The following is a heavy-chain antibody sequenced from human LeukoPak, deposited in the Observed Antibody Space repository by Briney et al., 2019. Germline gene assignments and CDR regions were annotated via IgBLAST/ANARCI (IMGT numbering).Heavy chain of an antibody. CDR1: GGSISSSNW. D-gene: IGHD3-22*01. V-gene: IGHV4-4*02. Sequence: QSSETLSLTCAVSGGSISSSNWWSWVRQPPGKGLEWIGEIYHSGSTNYNPSLKSRVTISVDKSKNQFSLKLSSVTAADTAVYYCAGATYYYDSSGYRVVEAFDIWGQGTMVTVSS. J-gene: IGHJ3*02. CDR3: AGATYYYDSSGYRVVEAFDI. CDR2: IYHSGST.